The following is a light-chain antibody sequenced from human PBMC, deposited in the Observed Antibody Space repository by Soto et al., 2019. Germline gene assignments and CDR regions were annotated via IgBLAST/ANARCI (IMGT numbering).Light chain of an antibody. CDR3: QHNGRS. CDR2: DAS. Sequence: ASLSVNQRERAALSCSASQSVGRNLAWYQQKPGQAPRLLIYDASTRATGIPARFSGGGSGTEFTLIIHAVDPADSSVYYCQHNGRSFGQVT. J-gene: IGKJ1*01. V-gene: IGKV3-15*01. CDR1: QSVGRN.